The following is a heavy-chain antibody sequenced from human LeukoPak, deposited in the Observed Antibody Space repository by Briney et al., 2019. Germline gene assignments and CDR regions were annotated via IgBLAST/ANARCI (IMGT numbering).Heavy chain of an antibody. Sequence: PGRSLRLSCAASGFTFSSYAMSWVRQAPGKGLEWVSAMSGSGGSTYYADSVKGRFTISRDNAKNTLYLQMNSLRAEDTAVYYCAKDRGVRSDIWGQGTMVTVSS. D-gene: IGHD4-17*01. CDR2: MSGSGGST. J-gene: IGHJ3*02. V-gene: IGHV3-23*01. CDR3: AKDRGVRSDI. CDR1: GFTFSSYA.